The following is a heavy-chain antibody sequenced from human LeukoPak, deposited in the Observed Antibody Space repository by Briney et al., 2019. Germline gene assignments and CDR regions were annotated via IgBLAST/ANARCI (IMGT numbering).Heavy chain of an antibody. CDR1: GFSLSTRGVG. CDR3: AHVRIAAAGTIFFDY. V-gene: IGHV2-5*01. CDR2: IYWNDDK. Sequence: SGPTLLNPPQTLTLTLTFSGFSLSTRGVGVGWIRQPPGKALEWLSLIYWNDDKRYSPPLKSRLTITKDTSKNQVVLTMTNMDPVDTATYYCAHVRIAAAGTIFFDYWGQGTLVTVSS. D-gene: IGHD6-13*01. J-gene: IGHJ4*02.